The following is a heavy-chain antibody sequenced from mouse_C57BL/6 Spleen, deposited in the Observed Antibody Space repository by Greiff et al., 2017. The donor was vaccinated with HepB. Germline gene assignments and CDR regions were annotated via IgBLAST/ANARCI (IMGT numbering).Heavy chain of an antibody. CDR2: IDPSDSYT. CDR3: AAYYSNPYWYFDV. Sequence: QVQLQQPGAELVRPGTSVKLSCKASGYTFTSYWMHWVKQRPGQGLEWIGVIDPSDSYTNYNQKFKGKATLTVHTSSSTAYMQLSSLTSEDSAVYYCAAYYSNPYWYFDVWGTGTTVTVSS. CDR1: GYTFTSYW. D-gene: IGHD2-5*01. V-gene: IGHV1-59*01. J-gene: IGHJ1*03.